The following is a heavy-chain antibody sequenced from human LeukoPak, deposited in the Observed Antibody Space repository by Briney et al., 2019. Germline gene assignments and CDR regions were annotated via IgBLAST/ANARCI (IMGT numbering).Heavy chain of an antibody. Sequence: GGSLRLSCAASGFTFSDYYMSWIRQAPGKGLEWVANINQDGGEKYYVGSVKGRFTISRDNAKNSLYLQMNSLRAEDTAVYYCARAGYSSGWYIGYYYYYYMDVWGKGTTVTVSS. J-gene: IGHJ6*03. CDR1: GFTFSDYY. CDR3: ARAGYSSGWYIGYYYYYYMDV. CDR2: INQDGGEK. V-gene: IGHV3-7*01. D-gene: IGHD6-19*01.